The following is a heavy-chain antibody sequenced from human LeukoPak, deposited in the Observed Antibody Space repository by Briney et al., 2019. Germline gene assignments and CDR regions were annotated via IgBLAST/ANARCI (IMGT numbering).Heavy chain of an antibody. CDR2: IYTSGST. J-gene: IGHJ3*02. Sequence: SQTLSLACTVSGGSISSGSYYWSWIRQPAGKGLEWIGRIYTSGSTNYNPSLKSRVTISVDTSKNQFSLKLSSVTAADTAVYYCARVPPWFGGPPGAFDIWGQGTMVTVSS. CDR1: GGSISSGSYY. CDR3: ARVPPWFGGPPGAFDI. D-gene: IGHD3-10*01. V-gene: IGHV4-61*02.